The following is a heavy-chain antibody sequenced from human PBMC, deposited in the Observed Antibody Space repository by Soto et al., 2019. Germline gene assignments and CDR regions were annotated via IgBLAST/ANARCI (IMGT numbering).Heavy chain of an antibody. CDR3: AALSPYYDFWSGYPYFDY. Sequence: ASVKVSCKASGFTFTSSAVQWVRQARGQRLEWIGWIVVGSGNTNYAQKFQERVTITRDMSTSTAYMELSSPRSEDTAVYYCAALSPYYDFWSGYPYFDYWGQGTLVTVSS. CDR2: IVVGSGNT. J-gene: IGHJ4*02. CDR1: GFTFTSSA. D-gene: IGHD3-3*01. V-gene: IGHV1-58*01.